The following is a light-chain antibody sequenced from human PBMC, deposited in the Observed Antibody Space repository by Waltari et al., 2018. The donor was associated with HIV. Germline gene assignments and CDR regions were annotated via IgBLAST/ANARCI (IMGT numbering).Light chain of an antibody. CDR3: QAWDSSTVV. CDR2: QDS. V-gene: IGLV3-1*01. J-gene: IGLJ2*01. Sequence: SYELTQPPSVSVSPGQTASITCSGATLGDRYACWYQQKPGQSPLLVIYQDSKRPSGIPERFSGSNSGNTATLTISGTQAMDEADYYCQAWDSSTVVFGGGTKLTVL. CDR1: TLGDRY.